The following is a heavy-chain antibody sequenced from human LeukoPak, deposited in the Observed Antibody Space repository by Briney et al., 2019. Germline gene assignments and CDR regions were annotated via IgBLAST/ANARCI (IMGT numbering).Heavy chain of an antibody. Sequence: GGSLRLSCAASGFTFSSYGMHWVRQAPGKGLEWVAVISYDGSNKYYADSVKGRFTISRDNSKNTLYLQMNSLRAEDTAVYYCARATQEWELPEGWGQGTLVTVSS. D-gene: IGHD1-26*01. J-gene: IGHJ4*02. CDR1: GFTFSSYG. CDR2: ISYDGSNK. V-gene: IGHV3-30*03. CDR3: ARATQEWELPEG.